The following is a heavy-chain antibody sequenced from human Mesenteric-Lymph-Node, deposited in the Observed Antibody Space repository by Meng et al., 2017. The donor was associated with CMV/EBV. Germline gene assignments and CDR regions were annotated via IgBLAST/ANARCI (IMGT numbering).Heavy chain of an antibody. V-gene: IGHV1-69*05. CDR1: GGTFSSYA. CDR3: ARDPTMIVVGLIDDFDI. Sequence: SVKVSCKASGGTFSSYAISWVRQAPGQGLEWMGGIIPILGTANYAQKFQGRVTITTDESTTTAYMELSSLRSEDTAVYYCARDPTMIVVGLIDDFDIWGQGTMVTVSS. CDR2: IIPILGTA. J-gene: IGHJ3*02. D-gene: IGHD3-22*01.